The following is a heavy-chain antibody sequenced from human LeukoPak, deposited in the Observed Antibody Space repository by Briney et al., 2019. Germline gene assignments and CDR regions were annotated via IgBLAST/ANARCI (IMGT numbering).Heavy chain of an antibody. J-gene: IGHJ4*02. Sequence: GASVKVSCKVSGYTLTQLSMHWVRQAPGKGLEWMGGFDFEDGETTYAQKFQGRVTMTEETPTDTAYMDLRSLRSEDTAVYYCATELPRGLLSYWGQGTLVTVSS. V-gene: IGHV1-24*01. CDR3: ATELPRGLLSY. CDR2: FDFEDGET. CDR1: GYTLTQLS. D-gene: IGHD1-26*01.